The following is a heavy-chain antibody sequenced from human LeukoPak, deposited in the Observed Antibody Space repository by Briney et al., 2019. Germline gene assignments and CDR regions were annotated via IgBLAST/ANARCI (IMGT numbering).Heavy chain of an antibody. CDR1: GGSISSYY. V-gene: IGHV4-59*12. CDR2: IYYSGST. Sequence: SETLSLTCTVSGGSISSYYWSWIRQPPGKGLEWIGYIYYSGSTNYNPSLKSRVTISVDTSKNQFSLKLSSVTAADTAVYYCARGNPHSNNDYWGQGTLVTVSS. CDR3: ARGNPHSNNDY. D-gene: IGHD4-11*01. J-gene: IGHJ4*02.